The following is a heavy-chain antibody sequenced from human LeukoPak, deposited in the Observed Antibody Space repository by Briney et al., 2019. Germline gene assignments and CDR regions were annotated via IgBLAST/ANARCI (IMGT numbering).Heavy chain of an antibody. J-gene: IGHJ6*02. D-gene: IGHD2-15*01. CDR3: AGRQRDCIGVSCYSAYGMDV. Sequence: SDTVSLTCKVSGGTISSYYWRWMRQPPGQGLEWMGCIYYNSSTNYNPYIKHRVTISVETSKNRSSLMVRSMPGSDTTVYYYAGRQRDCIGVSCYSAYGMDVWGQGTTVTVSS. CDR2: IYYNSST. V-gene: IGHV4-59*08. CDR1: GGTISSYY.